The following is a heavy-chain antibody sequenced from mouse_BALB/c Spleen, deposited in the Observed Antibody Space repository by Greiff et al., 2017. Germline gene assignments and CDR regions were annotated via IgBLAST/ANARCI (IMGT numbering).Heavy chain of an antibody. J-gene: IGHJ4*01. CDR2: IHYSGST. Sequence: EVQLQESGPDLVKPSQSLSLTCTVTGYSITSGYSWHWIRQFPGNKLEWMGYIHYSGSTNYNPSLKSRISITRDTSKNQFFLQLNSVTTEDTATYYCARERYYYGSSYGAMDYWGQGTSVTVSS. CDR3: ARERYYYGSSYGAMDY. D-gene: IGHD1-1*01. CDR1: GYSITSGYS. V-gene: IGHV3-1*02.